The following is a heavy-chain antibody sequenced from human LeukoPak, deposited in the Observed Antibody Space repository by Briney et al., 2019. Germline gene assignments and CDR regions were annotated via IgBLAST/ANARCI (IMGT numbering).Heavy chain of an antibody. D-gene: IGHD3-9*01. CDR1: GGSISSYY. CDR2: IYTSGST. Sequence: SETQSLTCTVSGGSISSYYWSWIRQPAGKGLEWIGRIYTSGSTNYNPSLKSRVTMSVDTSKNQFSLKLSSVTAADTAVYYCARARVRYFDWSFDPWGQGTLVTVSS. J-gene: IGHJ5*02. V-gene: IGHV4-4*07. CDR3: ARARVRYFDWSFDP.